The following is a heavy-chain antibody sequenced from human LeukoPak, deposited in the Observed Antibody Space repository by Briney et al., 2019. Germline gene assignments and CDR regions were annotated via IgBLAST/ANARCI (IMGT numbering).Heavy chain of an antibody. CDR1: EFTFSSYS. Sequence: PPGGSLRLSCAASEFTFSSYSMNWVRQAPGKGLEWVSYITNSGNSKSYADSVKGRFTISRDNAKNTLYLQMNSLRVEDTAVYYCTRDWRNLGYDYWGQGTLVTVSS. J-gene: IGHJ4*02. CDR2: ITNSGNSK. CDR3: TRDWRNLGYDY. D-gene: IGHD5-12*01. V-gene: IGHV3-48*04.